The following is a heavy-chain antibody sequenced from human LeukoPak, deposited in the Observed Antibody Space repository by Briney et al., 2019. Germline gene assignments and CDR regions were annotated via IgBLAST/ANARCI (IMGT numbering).Heavy chain of an antibody. CDR1: GFTFAKFA. J-gene: IGHJ4*02. V-gene: IGHV3-23*01. CDR2: ISGSGIVT. CDR3: ARGSLLFDY. Sequence: GGSLRLSCAISGFTFAKFAMSWVRQAPGKGLEWVSTISGSGIVTYYADSVKGRFTISRDNSKNSLYLQMNSLRAEDTAVYYCARGSLLFDYWGQGTLVTVSS. D-gene: IGHD3-10*01.